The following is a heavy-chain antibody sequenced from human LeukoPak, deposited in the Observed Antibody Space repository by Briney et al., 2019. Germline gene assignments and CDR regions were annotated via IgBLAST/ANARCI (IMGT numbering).Heavy chain of an antibody. Sequence: HAGGSLRLSCAASGFTFSSYAMSWVRQAPGKGLEWVSAISGSGGSTCYADSVKGRFTISRDNSKNTLYLQMNSLRAEDTAVYYCARDIVPTRWGQGTLVTVSS. V-gene: IGHV3-23*01. D-gene: IGHD3-16*02. CDR2: ISGSGGST. J-gene: IGHJ4*02. CDR3: ARDIVPTR. CDR1: GFTFSSYA.